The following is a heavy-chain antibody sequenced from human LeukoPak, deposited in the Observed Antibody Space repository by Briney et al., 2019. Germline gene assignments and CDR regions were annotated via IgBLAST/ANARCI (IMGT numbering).Heavy chain of an antibody. CDR3: ARVGSYYNDY. V-gene: IGHV4-31*03. CDR1: GGSISSGGYY. D-gene: IGHD1-26*01. J-gene: IGHJ4*02. Sequence: PSETLSLTCTVSGGSISSGGYYWSWIRQHPGKGLEWIGYIYYSGSTYYNPSLKSRVTISVDTSKNQFSLKLSPVTAADTAVYYCARVGSYYNDYWGQGTLVTVSS. CDR2: IYYSGST.